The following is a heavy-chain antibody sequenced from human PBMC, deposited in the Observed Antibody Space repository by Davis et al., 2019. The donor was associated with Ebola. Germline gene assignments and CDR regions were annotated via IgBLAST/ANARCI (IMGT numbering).Heavy chain of an antibody. Sequence: SVKVSCKASGGTFSSYAISWVRQAPGQGLEWMGGIIPIFGTANYAQKFQGRVTITADESTSTAYMELSSLRSEDTAVYYCAREAGCSGGSCSYDYWGQGTLVTVSS. J-gene: IGHJ4*02. CDR1: GGTFSSYA. D-gene: IGHD2-15*01. V-gene: IGHV1-69*13. CDR3: AREAGCSGGSCSYDY. CDR2: IIPIFGTA.